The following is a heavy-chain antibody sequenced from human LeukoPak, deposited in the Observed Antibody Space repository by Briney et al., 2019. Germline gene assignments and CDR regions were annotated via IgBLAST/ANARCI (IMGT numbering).Heavy chain of an antibody. CDR2: INHSGST. Sequence: GSLRLSCAASGFTFSSYAMSWIRQPPGKGLEWIGEINHSGSTNYNPSLKSRVTISVDTSKNQFSLKLSSVTAADTAVYYCARGAYYDSSGYYSNWGQGTLVTVSS. J-gene: IGHJ4*02. D-gene: IGHD3-22*01. CDR3: ARGAYYDSSGYYSN. V-gene: IGHV4-34*01. CDR1: GFTFSSYA.